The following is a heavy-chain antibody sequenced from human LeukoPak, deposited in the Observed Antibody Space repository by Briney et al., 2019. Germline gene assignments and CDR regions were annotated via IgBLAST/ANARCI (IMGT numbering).Heavy chain of an antibody. D-gene: IGHD6-13*01. CDR1: GFTFSSYS. V-gene: IGHV3-23*01. CDR2: FRGSDGST. CDR3: AKDPTGWAAAGL. J-gene: IGHJ4*02. Sequence: PGGSLRLSCAASGFTFSSYSMSWVRQAPGKGLEWVSIFRGSDGSTYYADSVKGRFTIPRDNSKNTLYLQMNSLRAEDTAVYYCAKDPTGWAAAGLWGQGTLVTVSS.